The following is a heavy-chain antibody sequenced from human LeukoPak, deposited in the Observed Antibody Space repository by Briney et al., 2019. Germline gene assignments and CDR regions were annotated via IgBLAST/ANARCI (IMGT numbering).Heavy chain of an antibody. J-gene: IGHJ3*01. CDR1: GFTFSSYA. V-gene: IGHV3-23*01. CDR3: ARDPNGDYIGAFDF. Sequence: RSGGSLRLSCEASGFTFSSYAMIWVRQAPGKGLEWVSAITGSGGGTQYADSVKGRFTISRDNSKNTLYLQMNSLRAEDTAVYYCARDPNGDYIGAFDFRGQGTMVTVSS. D-gene: IGHD4-17*01. CDR2: ITGSGGGT.